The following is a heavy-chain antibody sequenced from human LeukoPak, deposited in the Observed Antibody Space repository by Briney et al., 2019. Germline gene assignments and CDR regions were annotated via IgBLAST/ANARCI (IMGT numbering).Heavy chain of an antibody. V-gene: IGHV4-39*07. CDR2: INYSGST. CDR1: GGSISSTFYY. Sequence: SETLSLTCTVSGGSISSTFYYWGWIRQPPGKGLEWIGSINYSGSTYYNPSLKSRVTISVDKSKNQFSLKLSSVTAADTAVYYCARVVGATRMGGVDYWGQGTLVTVSS. CDR3: ARVVGATRMGGVDY. D-gene: IGHD1-26*01. J-gene: IGHJ4*02.